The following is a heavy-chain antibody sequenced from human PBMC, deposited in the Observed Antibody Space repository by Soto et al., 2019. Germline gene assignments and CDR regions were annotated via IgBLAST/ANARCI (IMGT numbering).Heavy chain of an antibody. CDR1: GFTFSDYY. D-gene: IGHD2-2*01. CDR3: ARSTTSHAYNWFDP. V-gene: IGHV3-11*01. Sequence: GGSLRLSCAASGFTFSDYYMSWIRQAPGKGLEWVSYISSSGSTIYYADSVKGRFTISRDNAKNSLYLQMNSLRAEDTAVYYCARSTTSHAYNWFDPWGQGTLVTVSS. CDR2: ISSSGSTI. J-gene: IGHJ5*02.